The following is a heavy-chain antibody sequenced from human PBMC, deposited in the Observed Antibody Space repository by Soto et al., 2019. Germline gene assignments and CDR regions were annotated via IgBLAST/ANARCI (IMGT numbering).Heavy chain of an antibody. Sequence: EVQLLESGGGLVQPGGSLGLSCAASGFTFSSHPMSWVRQAPGKGLEWVSGISNSGVDTFYADSVKGRFTVSRDNSKNTLYLQMNSLRVEDTAVYYCAKGRFNFDYWGQGTLVTVSS. J-gene: IGHJ4*02. V-gene: IGHV3-23*01. CDR3: AKGRFNFDY. CDR1: GFTFSSHP. CDR2: ISNSGVDT.